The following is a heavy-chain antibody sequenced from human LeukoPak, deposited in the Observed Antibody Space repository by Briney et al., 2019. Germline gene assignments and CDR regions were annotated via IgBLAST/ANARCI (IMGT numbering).Heavy chain of an antibody. Sequence: ASVKVSCKASGYTFSSYGFSWVRQAPGQGLEWMGIINPSGGSTSYAQKFQGRVTMTRDTSTSTVYMELSSLRSEDTAVYYCARDLGYCSGGSCYAGDYWGQGTLVTVSS. CDR1: GYTFSSYG. CDR2: INPSGGST. J-gene: IGHJ4*02. CDR3: ARDLGYCSGGSCYAGDY. V-gene: IGHV1-46*01. D-gene: IGHD2-15*01.